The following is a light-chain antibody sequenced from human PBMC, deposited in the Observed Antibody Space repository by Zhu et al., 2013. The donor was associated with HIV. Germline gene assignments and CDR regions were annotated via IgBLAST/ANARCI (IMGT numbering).Light chain of an antibody. V-gene: IGKV3-20*01. CDR1: QSVNSNY. CDR3: QQHGSSPWT. CDR2: GAS. Sequence: EIVLTQSPGTLSLSPGERATVSCRASQSVNSNYLGWYQQKPGQSPRLLIYGASNRATGIPARFSGSGSGTDFTLTISRLEPEDSAVYYCQQHGSSPWTFGQGTKVEI. J-gene: IGKJ1*01.